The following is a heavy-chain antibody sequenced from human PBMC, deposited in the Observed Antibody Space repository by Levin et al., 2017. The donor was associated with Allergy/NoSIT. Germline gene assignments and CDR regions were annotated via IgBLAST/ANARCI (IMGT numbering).Heavy chain of an antibody. CDR2: IYSGGST. V-gene: IGHV3-53*01. Sequence: GGSLRLSCAASGFTISSKYMSWVRQAPGKGLEWVSVIYSGGSTYYADSAKGRLTISRDNSTNTLYLQMNSLRAEDTAVYYCAGAGGSGSENYNHYFDYWGQGTLVTVSS. CDR1: GFTISSKY. D-gene: IGHD3-10*01. J-gene: IGHJ4*02. CDR3: AGAGGSGSENYNHYFDY.